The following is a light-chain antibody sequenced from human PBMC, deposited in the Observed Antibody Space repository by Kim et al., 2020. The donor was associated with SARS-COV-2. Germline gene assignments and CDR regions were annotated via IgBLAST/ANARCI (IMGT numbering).Light chain of an antibody. Sequence: ASVGDRVTITCRESQDIRNDLGWYQQNPGRAPKRLLYGASSLQSGVPSRFSGSGSGTEFTLTISSVQPEDFATYFCLQHSTYPITFGQGTRLEIK. J-gene: IGKJ5*01. CDR2: GAS. CDR3: LQHSTYPIT. V-gene: IGKV1-17*01. CDR1: QDIRND.